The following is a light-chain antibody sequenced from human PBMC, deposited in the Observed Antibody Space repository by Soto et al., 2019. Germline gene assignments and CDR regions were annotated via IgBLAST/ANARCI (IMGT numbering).Light chain of an antibody. CDR1: QAISSA. Sequence: IHMTQSPSAMSASIGDRVTITCRASQAISSALAWYQQKPGKAPKLLLYAASSLQSVVPSRFSGGGSGTDFALTISSLEAEDFATYYCLQDYTYPKTFGQRTKVEIK. CDR3: LQDYTYPKT. CDR2: AAS. J-gene: IGKJ1*01. V-gene: IGKV1-6*01.